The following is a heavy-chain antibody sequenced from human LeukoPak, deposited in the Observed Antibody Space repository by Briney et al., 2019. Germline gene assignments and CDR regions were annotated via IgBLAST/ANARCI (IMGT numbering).Heavy chain of an antibody. V-gene: IGHV4-61*01. D-gene: IGHD6-25*01. CDR1: GGSVSSGSYY. CDR3: ARSSGTGTFSY. CDR2: IYYSGST. J-gene: IGHJ4*02. Sequence: SETLSLTCTVSGGSVSSGSYYWSWIRQPPGKGLEWIGYIYYSGSTNYNPFLKSRVTISVDTSKNQFSLKLSSVTAADTAVYYCARSSGTGTFSYWGQGTLVTVFS.